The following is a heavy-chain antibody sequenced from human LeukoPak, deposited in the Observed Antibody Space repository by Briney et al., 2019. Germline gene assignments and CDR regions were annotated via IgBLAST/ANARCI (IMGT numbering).Heavy chain of an antibody. V-gene: IGHV3-21*01. CDR1: GFTFSGSA. J-gene: IGHJ6*03. D-gene: IGHD3-10*01. Sequence: PGGSLRLSCAASGFTFSGSAMHWVRQAPGKGLEWVSSISSSSSYIYYADSVKGRFTISRDNAKNSLYLQMNSLRAEDTAVYYCASSPIGYYYGSGSDHYYYYMDVWGKGTTVTVSS. CDR2: ISSSSSYI. CDR3: ASSPIGYYYGSGSDHYYYYMDV.